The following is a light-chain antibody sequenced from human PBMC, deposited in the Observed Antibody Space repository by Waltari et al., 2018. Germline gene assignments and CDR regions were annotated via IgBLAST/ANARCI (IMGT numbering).Light chain of an antibody. Sequence: QSALTQPRPVSGSPRNSFTISCTRTSSEVGGYNYASWYQHPPGKAPKLLIFDVIKRPSGVPDRFSGSKSGNTASLTISGLQAEDEADYYCCSYAGSYTVVFGGGTRLTVL. V-gene: IGLV2-11*01. J-gene: IGLJ2*01. CDR1: SSEVGGYNY. CDR2: DVI. CDR3: CSYAGSYTVV.